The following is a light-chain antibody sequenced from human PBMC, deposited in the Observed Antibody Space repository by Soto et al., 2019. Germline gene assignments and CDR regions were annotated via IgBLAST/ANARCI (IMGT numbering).Light chain of an antibody. J-gene: IGKJ1*01. CDR3: QQYDISPWT. Sequence: EIVMTQSPATLSGSPGDRATLSCRASQTVRSSLAWYQQKPGQPPRLLIYDSSTRATGFPDRFSGSGSGTDFTLTIIRLEPEDFAVYYCQQYDISPWTFGQGTKVDIK. CDR2: DSS. V-gene: IGKV3D-15*01. CDR1: QTVRSS.